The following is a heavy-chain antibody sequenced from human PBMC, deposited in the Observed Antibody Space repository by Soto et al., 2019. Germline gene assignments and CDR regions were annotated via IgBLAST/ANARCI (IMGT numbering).Heavy chain of an antibody. CDR2: IYYSGST. J-gene: IGHJ4*02. D-gene: IGHD3-22*01. Sequence: SETLSLTCTVSGGSISSSSYYWGWIRQPPGKGLEWIGSIYYSGSTYYNPSLKSRVTISVVTSKNQLSLKLSSVTTADTAVYYCGGYYYDSSGYYYFDYWGQRTLVTVSS. CDR1: GGSISSSSYY. V-gene: IGHV4-39*01. CDR3: GGYYYDSSGYYYFDY.